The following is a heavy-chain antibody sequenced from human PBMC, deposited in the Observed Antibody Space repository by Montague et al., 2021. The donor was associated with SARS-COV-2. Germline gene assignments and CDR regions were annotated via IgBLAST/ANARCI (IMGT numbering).Heavy chain of an antibody. CDR3: VGETAGTTKYHYYGMDV. V-gene: IGHV4-39*01. CDR2: IYYSGST. CDR1: GGSISSSSYY. D-gene: IGHD6-13*01. Sequence: SETLSLTCTVSGGSISSSSYYWGWIRQPPGKGLEWIGSIYYSGSTYYNPSLKSRVTISVDTSKNQFSLKLSSVTAADTAVYYCVGETAGTTKYHYYGMDVWGQGTTVTVSS. J-gene: IGHJ6*02.